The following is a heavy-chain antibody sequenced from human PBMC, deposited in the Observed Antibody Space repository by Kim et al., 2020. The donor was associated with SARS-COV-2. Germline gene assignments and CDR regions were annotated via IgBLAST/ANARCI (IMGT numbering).Heavy chain of an antibody. Sequence: GGSLRLSCAASGFTFSSYGMHWVRQAPGKGLEWVAVIWYDGSNKYYADSVKGRFTISRDNSKNTLYLQMNSLRAEDTAVYYCARGLFGVVNNWFDPWGQGTLVTVSS. V-gene: IGHV3-33*01. D-gene: IGHD3-3*01. J-gene: IGHJ5*02. CDR1: GFTFSSYG. CDR3: ARGLFGVVNNWFDP. CDR2: IWYDGSNK.